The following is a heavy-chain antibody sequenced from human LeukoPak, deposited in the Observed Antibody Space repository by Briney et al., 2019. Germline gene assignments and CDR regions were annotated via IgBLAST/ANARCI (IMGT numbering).Heavy chain of an antibody. CDR3: ARDGTSYSNYEGGWSDP. D-gene: IGHD4-11*01. CDR1: GFTFSSYS. CDR2: ISSSSSYI. J-gene: IGHJ5*02. V-gene: IGHV3-21*01. Sequence: GGSLRLSCAASGFTFSSYSMNWVRQAPGKGLEWVSSISSSSSYIYYADSVKGRFTISRDNAKNSLYLQMNSLRAEDTAVYYCARDGTSYSNYEGGWSDPWGQGTLVTVSS.